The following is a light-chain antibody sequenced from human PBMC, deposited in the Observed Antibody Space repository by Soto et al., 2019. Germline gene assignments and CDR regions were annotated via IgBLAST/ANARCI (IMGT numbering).Light chain of an antibody. CDR3: QQYGSSRT. CDR1: QSVSSSY. J-gene: IGKJ1*01. V-gene: IGKV3-20*01. CDR2: GAS. Sequence: ENLFKHSPDTLSFSPVERATLSCTAPQSVSSSYLAWYQQKPGQAPRLLIYGASSRATGIPDRFSGSGSGTDFTLTISRLEPEDFAVYYCQQYGSSRTFGQGTKVDIK.